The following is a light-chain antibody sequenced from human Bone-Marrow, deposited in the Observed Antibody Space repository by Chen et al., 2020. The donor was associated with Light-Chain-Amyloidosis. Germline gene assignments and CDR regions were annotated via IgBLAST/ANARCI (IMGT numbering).Light chain of an antibody. J-gene: IGLJ2*01. V-gene: IGLV2-23*02. CDR2: EVN. Sequence: QSALTQPASVSGSPGQSITISCTGSSSDVGNYNLVSWYQQHPGKAPKLMIFEVNNRPSGVSNRFSGSKSGNTASLTISGLLAEDEADYHCGSYAGSNTVVFGGGTKLTVL. CDR3: GSYAGSNTVV. CDR1: SSDVGNYNL.